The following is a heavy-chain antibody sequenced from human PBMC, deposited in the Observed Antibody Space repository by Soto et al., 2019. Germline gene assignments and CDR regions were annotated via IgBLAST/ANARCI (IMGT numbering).Heavy chain of an antibody. J-gene: IGHJ3*02. V-gene: IGHV1-46*02. D-gene: IGHD3-10*01. CDR2: INPSGAST. Sequence: QVQLVQSGAEVKKPGASVKVACKASGYSFNSYYMHWVRQAPGQGPEWMGVINPSGASTSYAKKFQGRVTMNRDTSTSTVYMELSSLRSEDTALYYCASDYNAYQRQHVFDIWGQGTLVTVSS. CDR1: GYSFNSYY. CDR3: ASDYNAYQRQHVFDI.